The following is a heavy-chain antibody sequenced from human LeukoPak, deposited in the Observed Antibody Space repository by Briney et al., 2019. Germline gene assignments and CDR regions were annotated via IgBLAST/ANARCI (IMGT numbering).Heavy chain of an antibody. D-gene: IGHD2/OR15-2a*01. J-gene: IGHJ5*01. Sequence: GASVKVSCKASGYTFTGYFMHWVRQAPGQSLEWMGWINPNSGGTSYAQKFQGRVTLTRDTSISTAYMELSGLRSDDTAVYYCARAREYSTLGDWFDSWGQGTLVTVPS. CDR1: GYTFTGYF. CDR3: ARAREYSTLGDWFDS. CDR2: INPNSGGT. V-gene: IGHV1-2*02.